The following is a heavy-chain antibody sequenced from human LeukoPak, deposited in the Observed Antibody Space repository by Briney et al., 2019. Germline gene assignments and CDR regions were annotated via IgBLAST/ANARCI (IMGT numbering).Heavy chain of an antibody. Sequence: GGSLRLSCAASGFTFSGYYMTWIRQAPGEGLEWLSCIGTSGSPIYYADSVKGRFTISRDNAKNSLSLQMTSLRAEDTAVYYCARDRLATLNSAAFDIWGQGTMVTVSS. D-gene: IGHD5-12*01. CDR3: ARDRLATLNSAAFDI. V-gene: IGHV3-11*01. CDR1: GFTFSGYY. CDR2: IGTSGSPI. J-gene: IGHJ3*02.